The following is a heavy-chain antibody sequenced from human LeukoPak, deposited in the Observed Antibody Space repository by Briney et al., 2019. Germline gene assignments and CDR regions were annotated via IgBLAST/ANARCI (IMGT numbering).Heavy chain of an antibody. CDR3: ASRLRYFDGLAFDI. CDR1: GGSISRYY. CDR2: IYDSGST. V-gene: IGHV4-59*01. Sequence: SETLSLTCIVSGGSISRYYWSWIRQPPGKGLEWIGYIYDSGSTNHNPSLKSRVTISVDTSKNQFSLKLSSVPAGDTAVYYCASRLRYFDGLAFDIWGQGTLVTVSS. D-gene: IGHD3-9*01. J-gene: IGHJ3*02.